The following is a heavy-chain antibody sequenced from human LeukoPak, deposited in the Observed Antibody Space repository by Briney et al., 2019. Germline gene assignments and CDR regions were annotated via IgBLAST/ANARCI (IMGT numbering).Heavy chain of an antibody. CDR1: GGSFSGYY. J-gene: IGHJ4*02. CDR2: INHSGST. D-gene: IGHD3-22*01. Sequence: KPSETLSLTCAVYGGSFSGYYWSWIRQPPGKGLEWIGEINHSGSTNYNPSLKSRVTISVDTSKNQFSLKLSSVTAADTAVYYCARGQSSGYTFDYWGQGTLVTVSS. V-gene: IGHV4-34*01. CDR3: ARGQSSGYTFDY.